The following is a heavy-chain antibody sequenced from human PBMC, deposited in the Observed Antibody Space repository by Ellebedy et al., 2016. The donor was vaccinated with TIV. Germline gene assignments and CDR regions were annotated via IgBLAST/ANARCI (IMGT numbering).Heavy chain of an antibody. CDR3: ARRKGQDPFEI. CDR2: ILTTGST. J-gene: IGHJ3*02. V-gene: IGHV4-4*07. Sequence: GSLRLSXTVSGGSITAYYWNWFRQLAGQGLEWIGRILTTGSTKYNPSLKSRVTMSVDTSKNQFSLRLASVTAADTAVYYCARRKGQDPFEIWGQGTAVTVSS. CDR1: GGSITAYY.